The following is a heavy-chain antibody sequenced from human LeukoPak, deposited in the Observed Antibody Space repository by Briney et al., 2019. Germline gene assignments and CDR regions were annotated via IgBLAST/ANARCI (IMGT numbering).Heavy chain of an antibody. CDR1: GFTFSSYA. V-gene: IGHV3-30-3*01. CDR2: ISYDGSNK. Sequence: HPGGSLRLSCAASGFTFSSYAMHWVRQAPGKGLEWVAVISYDGSNKYYADSVKGRFTISRDNSKNTLYLQMNSLRAEDTAVYYCARAAPNEYSSSWYNLDYWGQGTLVTVSS. CDR3: ARAAPNEYSSSWYNLDY. D-gene: IGHD6-13*01. J-gene: IGHJ4*02.